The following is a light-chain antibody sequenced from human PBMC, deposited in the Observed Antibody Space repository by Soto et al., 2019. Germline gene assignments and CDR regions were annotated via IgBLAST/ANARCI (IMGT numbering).Light chain of an antibody. Sequence: EIVLTQSPGTLSLSPGESATLSCRASQSVSNNYLAWDQQKPGQAPRLLIYGASNRATGIPDRFSGSGSGTDFTLTISRLEPEDFAVYYCHQSGDSPTFGQGTKVDIK. J-gene: IGKJ1*01. CDR2: GAS. CDR1: QSVSNNY. CDR3: HQSGDSPT. V-gene: IGKV3-20*01.